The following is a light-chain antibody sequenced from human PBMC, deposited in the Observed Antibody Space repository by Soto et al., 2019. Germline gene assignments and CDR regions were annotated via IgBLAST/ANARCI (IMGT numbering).Light chain of an antibody. CDR2: GAS. V-gene: IGKV3-20*01. CDR1: QTVTSSHLPPY. CDR3: QQYGASPYT. J-gene: IGKJ2*01. Sequence: IVLTQSPDTLSLSPGERATLSCRASQTVTSSHLPPYLAWHQHKPGQAPRLLIYGASSRATGIPDRFSGSGSGTDFTLTISSLEPEDFAVYYCQQYGASPYTFGQGTRLEIK.